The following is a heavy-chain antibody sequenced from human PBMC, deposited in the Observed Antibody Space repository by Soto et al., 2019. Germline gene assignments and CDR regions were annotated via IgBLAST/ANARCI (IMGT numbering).Heavy chain of an antibody. Sequence: PSETLSLTCAVSGGSISSSNWWSWVRQPPGKGLEWIGEIYHSGSTNYNPSLKSRVTISVGKSKNQFSLKLSSVTAAVTAVYYCARVLRLYGSGSYYLSTDAFDIWGQGTMVTVSS. CDR2: IYHSGST. D-gene: IGHD3-10*01. CDR1: GGSISSSNW. V-gene: IGHV4-4*02. CDR3: ARVLRLYGSGSYYLSTDAFDI. J-gene: IGHJ3*02.